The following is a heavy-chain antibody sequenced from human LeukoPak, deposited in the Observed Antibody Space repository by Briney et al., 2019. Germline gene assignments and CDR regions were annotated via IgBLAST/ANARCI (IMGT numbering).Heavy chain of an antibody. CDR2: ISAYNGNT. CDR1: GYTFTSYG. V-gene: IGHV1-18*01. CDR3: AAPRVTMVRGVIITSHYYYGMDV. D-gene: IGHD3-10*01. Sequence: ASVKVSCKASGYTFTSYGISWVRQAPGQGLEWMGWISAYNGNTNYAQKHQGRVTMTTDTSTSTAYMELRSLRAEDTAVYYCAAPRVTMVRGVIITSHYYYGMDVWGQGTTVTVSS. J-gene: IGHJ6*02.